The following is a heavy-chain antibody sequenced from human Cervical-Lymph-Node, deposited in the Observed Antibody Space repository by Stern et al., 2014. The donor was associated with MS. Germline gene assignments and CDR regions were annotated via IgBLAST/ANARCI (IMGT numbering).Heavy chain of an antibody. CDR2: IYPGDSDT. D-gene: IGHD4-23*01. CDR3: ARHYLTAVAPDH. J-gene: IGHJ4*02. V-gene: IGHV5-51*01. Sequence: EVQLVESGAEVKKSGESLKISCKGSGYRFANYWIGWVRQMPGQGLEWMGIIYPGDSDTRYSPSFEGQVTISADKSISTAFLHWSSLEASDTAIYYCARHYLTAVAPDHWGQGTLVTVSS. CDR1: GYRFANYW.